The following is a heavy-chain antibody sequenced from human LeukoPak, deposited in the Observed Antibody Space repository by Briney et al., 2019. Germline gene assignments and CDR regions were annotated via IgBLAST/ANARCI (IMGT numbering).Heavy chain of an antibody. CDR1: GFTFSSYG. V-gene: IGHV3-33*01. J-gene: IGHJ5*02. CDR3: ARRYCSGGSCYSFRGDWFDP. CDR2: IWYDGSNK. Sequence: GGSLRLSCAASGFTFSSYGMHWVRQAPGKGLEWVAVIWYDGSNKYYADSVKGRFTISRDNSKNTLYLQMNSLRAEDTAVYYCARRYCSGGSCYSFRGDWFDPWGRGTLVTVSS. D-gene: IGHD2-15*01.